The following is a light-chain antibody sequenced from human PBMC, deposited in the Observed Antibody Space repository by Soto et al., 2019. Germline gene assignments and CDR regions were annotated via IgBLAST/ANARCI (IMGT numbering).Light chain of an antibody. V-gene: IGKV1-5*03. J-gene: IGKJ2*01. CDR3: QQYNSYRYT. CDR2: KAS. Sequence: DIQMTQSPSTLSASVGDRVTITCRASQSISTWLAWYQQKSGKAPKLLIYKASSLESGVPSRFSGSGSGTEFTLTISSLQLEDFATYYCQQYNSYRYTFGQGTKLEIK. CDR1: QSISTW.